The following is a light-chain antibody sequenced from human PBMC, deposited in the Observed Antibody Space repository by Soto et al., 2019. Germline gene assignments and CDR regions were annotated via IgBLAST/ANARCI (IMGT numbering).Light chain of an antibody. Sequence: QSALTQPASVSGSPGQSISVSCTGTSSDVGGYNYVSWYQQHPGKAPNLMIYDVNNRPSGVSDRFSGSKSGNTASLTISGLQAEDEADYYCSSYTSTSTLVFGTGTKLTVL. J-gene: IGLJ1*01. CDR2: DVN. V-gene: IGLV2-14*01. CDR3: SSYTSTSTLV. CDR1: SSDVGGYNY.